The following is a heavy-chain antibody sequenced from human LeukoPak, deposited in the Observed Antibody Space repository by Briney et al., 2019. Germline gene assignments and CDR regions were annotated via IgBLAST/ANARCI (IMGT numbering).Heavy chain of an antibody. Sequence: PGGSLRLSCAASGFTFDDYAMHWVRQAPGKGLEWVSGISWNSGSIGYADSVKGRFTISRDNAKNSLYLQMNSLRAEDTAVYYCARGELEGGYDSSGYYYFYWGQGTLVTVSS. D-gene: IGHD3-22*01. V-gene: IGHV3-9*01. CDR3: ARGELEGGYDSSGYYYFY. CDR2: ISWNSGSI. CDR1: GFTFDDYA. J-gene: IGHJ4*02.